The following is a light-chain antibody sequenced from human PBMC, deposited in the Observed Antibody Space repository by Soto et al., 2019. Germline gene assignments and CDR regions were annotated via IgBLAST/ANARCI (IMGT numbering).Light chain of an antibody. CDR3: QQYGSSSWT. CDR2: GAS. J-gene: IGKJ1*01. V-gene: IGKV3-20*01. CDR1: QSVSSSY. Sequence: EIVLTQSTGPLSLSPEERATHSCRASQSVSSSYLAWYQQKPGQAPRLLIYGASSRATGIPDRFSGSGSGTDFTLTISRLEPEEFAVYYCQQYGSSSWTFGQGTKVDI.